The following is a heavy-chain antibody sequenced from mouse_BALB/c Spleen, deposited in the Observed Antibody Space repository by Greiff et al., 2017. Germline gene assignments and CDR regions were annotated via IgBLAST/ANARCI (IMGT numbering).Heavy chain of an antibody. V-gene: IGHV1-20*01. CDR2: INPYNGDT. D-gene: IGHD1-2*01. CDR1: GYSFTGYF. CDR3: TRSYGSQAWFAY. J-gene: IGHJ3*01. Sequence: VQLQQSGPELVKPGASVKISCKASGYSFTGYFMTWVMQSHGKSLEWIGRINPYNGDTFYNQKFKGKATLTVDKSSSTAYMQLSSLTSEDSAVYYCTRSYGSQAWFAYWGQGTLVTVSA.